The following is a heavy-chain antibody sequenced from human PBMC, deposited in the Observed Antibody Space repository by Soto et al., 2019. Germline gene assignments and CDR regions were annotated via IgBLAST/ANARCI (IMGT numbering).Heavy chain of an antibody. CDR1: GGSISSGDYY. CDR2: INYSGST. D-gene: IGHD6-6*01. J-gene: IGHJ6*02. V-gene: IGHV4-30-4*01. Sequence: QVQLQESGPGLVKPSQTLSLTCTVSGGSISSGDYYWLWIRQPPGKGLEWIGYINYSGSTYYNPSLKSRVTISVDTSKNQVSLKLSSVTAADTAVYYCAASGPYYYYGMDVWGQGTTVTVSS. CDR3: AASGPYYYYGMDV.